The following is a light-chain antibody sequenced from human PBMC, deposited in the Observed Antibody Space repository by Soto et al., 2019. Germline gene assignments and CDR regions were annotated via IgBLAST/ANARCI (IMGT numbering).Light chain of an antibody. Sequence: EIVLTQSPGTLSLSPGERATLSCRASQSISKTYLAWYQKKPGQAPRLLIDGASSRATGTPDRFSGSGSGTDFTLTISRLEPEDFAVYYCQQYVSPPWTFGQGTKV. J-gene: IGKJ1*01. V-gene: IGKV3-20*01. CDR1: QSISKTY. CDR2: GAS. CDR3: QQYVSPPWT.